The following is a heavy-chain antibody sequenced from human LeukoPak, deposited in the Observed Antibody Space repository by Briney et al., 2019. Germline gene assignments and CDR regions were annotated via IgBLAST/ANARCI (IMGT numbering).Heavy chain of an antibody. CDR1: GFTYLTYS. CDR2: IAGSGFDT. Sequence: GGSLRLSCAASGFTYLTYSMTWVRQAPGKGLEWVATIAGSGFDTYYADSVKGRFTISRDNSENTVYLQMNSLRVEDTAVYYCARGGRVYQTDYWGQGTLVSVSS. V-gene: IGHV3-23*01. D-gene: IGHD2-2*01. J-gene: IGHJ4*02. CDR3: ARGGRVYQTDY.